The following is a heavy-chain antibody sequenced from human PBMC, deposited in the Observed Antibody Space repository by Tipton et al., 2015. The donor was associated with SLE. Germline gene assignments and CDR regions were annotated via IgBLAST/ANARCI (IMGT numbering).Heavy chain of an antibody. CDR2: IYTTGSRRGSP. J-gene: IGHJ4*02. V-gene: IGHV4-61*09. D-gene: IGHD2-21*01. CDR3: ARHCQIYSFVY. Sequence: LSLTFPLSFASISSGTDYWAWIRQPAGKTLEWIGHIYTTGSRRGSPDYSPSLGIRVTISVDTSENQFSLKLSSVTAADTAVYYCARHCQIYSFVYWGQGSLVTVSS. CDR1: FASISSGTDY.